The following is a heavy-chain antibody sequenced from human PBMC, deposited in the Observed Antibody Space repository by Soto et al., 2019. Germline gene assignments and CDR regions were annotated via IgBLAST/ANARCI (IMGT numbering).Heavy chain of an antibody. D-gene: IGHD3-22*01. V-gene: IGHV1-69*13. CDR3: ARDAYYYDSSLAPRYYYYYYGMDV. CDR2: IIPIFGTA. Sequence: SVKVSCKASGGTFSSYAISWVRQAPGQGLEWMEGIIPIFGTANYAQKFQGRVTITADESTSTAYMELSSLRSEDTAVYYCARDAYYYDSSLAPRYYYYYYGMDVWGQGTTVTAP. CDR1: GGTFSSYA. J-gene: IGHJ6*02.